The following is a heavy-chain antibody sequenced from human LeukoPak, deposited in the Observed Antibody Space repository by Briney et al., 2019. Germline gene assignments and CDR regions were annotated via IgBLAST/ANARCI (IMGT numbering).Heavy chain of an antibody. D-gene: IGHD4-17*01. J-gene: IGHJ2*01. CDR1: GFTFSSYA. CDR2: ISGSGGST. Sequence: GGSMRLSCAASGFTFSSYAMSWVRQAPGKGLEWVSAISGSGGSTYYADSVKGRFTISRDNSKNTLYLQMNSLRAEDTAVYYCAKDPTDYGDYDWYFDLWGRGTLVTVSS. CDR3: AKDPTDYGDYDWYFDL. V-gene: IGHV3-23*01.